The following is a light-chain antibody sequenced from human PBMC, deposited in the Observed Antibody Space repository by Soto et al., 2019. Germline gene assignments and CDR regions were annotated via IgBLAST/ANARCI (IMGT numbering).Light chain of an antibody. CDR2: AAS. CDR3: HHSYSTPLT. J-gene: IGKJ4*01. CDR1: QSISSY. V-gene: IGKV1-39*01. Sequence: DIQMTQSPSSLSASVGDRVTITCRASQSISSYLNWYQQKPGKAPKLLIYAASSMQSWVPSRFNGSGSRTDFTLTISSLHPEDFATYYCHHSYSTPLTFGGGTKVDIK.